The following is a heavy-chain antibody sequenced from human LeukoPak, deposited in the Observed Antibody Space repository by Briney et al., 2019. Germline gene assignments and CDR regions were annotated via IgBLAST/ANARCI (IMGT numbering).Heavy chain of an antibody. CDR3: ARGGGLDV. CDR2: INHNGNVN. J-gene: IGHJ6*02. Sequence: AGGSLRLSCGASGFTFSTHWMHWVRQAPGKGLEWVASINHNGNVNYYVDSVKGRFTISRDNAKNSLYLQMSNLRAEDTAVYFCARGGGLDVWGQGATVTVSS. CDR1: GFTFSTHW. D-gene: IGHD3-16*01. V-gene: IGHV3-7*03.